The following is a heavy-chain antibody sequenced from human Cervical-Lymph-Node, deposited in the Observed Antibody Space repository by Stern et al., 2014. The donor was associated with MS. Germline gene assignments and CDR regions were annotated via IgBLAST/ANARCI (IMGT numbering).Heavy chain of an antibody. CDR3: AKGNTRLLWSPTDY. Sequence: QVQLVESGGGVVQPGRSLRLSCAASGFTFSSYGMHWVRQAPGKGLEWVAVISYDGSNKYYADSVKGRFTISRDNSKNTLYLQMNSLRAEDTAVYYCAKGNTRLLWSPTDYWGQGTLVTVSS. J-gene: IGHJ4*02. D-gene: IGHD3-10*01. V-gene: IGHV3-30*18. CDR1: GFTFSSYG. CDR2: ISYDGSNK.